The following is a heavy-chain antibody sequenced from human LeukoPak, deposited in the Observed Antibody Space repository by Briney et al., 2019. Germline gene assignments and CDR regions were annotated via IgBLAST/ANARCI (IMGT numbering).Heavy chain of an antibody. V-gene: IGHV1-2*02. J-gene: IGHJ3*02. CDR2: INPSIGGT. CDR3: ARAGIWDYSDTSGYHNGAFDI. Sequence: ASVKVSCKASGYTFAAYYMYWVRQAPGQGLEWMGWINPSIGGTNYVQKFQGRVTMTRDTSISTAYMELSRLRSDDTAVYYCARAGIWDYSDTSGYHNGAFDIWGQGTMVTVSS. CDR1: GYTFAAYY. D-gene: IGHD3-22*01.